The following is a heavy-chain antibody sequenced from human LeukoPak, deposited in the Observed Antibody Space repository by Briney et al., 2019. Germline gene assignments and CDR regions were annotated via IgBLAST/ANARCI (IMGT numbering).Heavy chain of an antibody. J-gene: IGHJ3*02. CDR3: ARVDHPIAAAYAFDI. V-gene: IGHV3-30-3*01. CDR1: GFTFSSYA. D-gene: IGHD6-13*01. CDR2: ISYDGSNK. Sequence: PGRSLRLSCAASGFTFSSYAMHWVRQAPGRGLEWVAVISYDGSNKYYADSVKGRFTISRDNSKNTLYLQMNSLRAEDTAVYYCARVDHPIAAAYAFDIWGQGTMVTVSS.